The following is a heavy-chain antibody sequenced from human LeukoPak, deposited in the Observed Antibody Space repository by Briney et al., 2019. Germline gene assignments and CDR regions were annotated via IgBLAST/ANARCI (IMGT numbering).Heavy chain of an antibody. J-gene: IGHJ4*02. CDR3: AREPMWGSGRYFDY. V-gene: IGHV4-34*01. CDR2: INHSGST. Sequence: PSETLSLTCAVYGGSFSGYYWSWIRQPPGKGLEWIGEINHSGSTNYNPSLKSRVTISVDTSKNQFSLKLSPVTAADTAVYYCAREPMWGSGRYFDYWGQGTLVTVSS. D-gene: IGHD3-10*01. CDR1: GGSFSGYY.